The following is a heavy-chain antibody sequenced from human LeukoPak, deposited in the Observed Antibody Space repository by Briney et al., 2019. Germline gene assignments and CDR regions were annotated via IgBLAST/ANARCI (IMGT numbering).Heavy chain of an antibody. V-gene: IGHV3-74*01. Sequence: GGSLRLSCAASGFTSSSHWMHWVRQAPGKGLVWVSRITPDGSSTSYADSVKGRFTISRDNAKNTLNLQMNSLRAEDTAVYYCARVGSSSLDYWGQGILVTVSS. D-gene: IGHD3-10*01. J-gene: IGHJ4*02. CDR1: GFTSSSHW. CDR3: ARVGSSSLDY. CDR2: ITPDGSST.